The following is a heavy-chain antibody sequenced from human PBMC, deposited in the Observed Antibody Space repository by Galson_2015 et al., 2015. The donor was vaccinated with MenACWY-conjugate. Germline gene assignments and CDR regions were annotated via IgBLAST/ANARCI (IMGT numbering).Heavy chain of an antibody. J-gene: IGHJ4*02. CDR2: ISGSGGST. D-gene: IGHD5-24*01. Sequence: SLRLSCAASGFTFRNYAMSWVRQAPGKGLEWVSAISGSGGSTSYADSVKGRFTISRDNSKKTLHLQMNSLRFEDTAIYYCAKDKVPMATIWRDECWGQRTLVTVSS. CDR3: AKDKVPMATIWRDEC. V-gene: IGHV3-23*01. CDR1: GFTFRNYA.